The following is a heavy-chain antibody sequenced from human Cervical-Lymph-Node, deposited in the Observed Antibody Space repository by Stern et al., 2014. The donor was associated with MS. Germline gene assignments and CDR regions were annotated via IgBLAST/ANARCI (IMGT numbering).Heavy chain of an antibody. CDR2: IYPGESDT. J-gene: IGHJ4*02. Sequence: QLVQSGAEVKKPGESLKISCKGSGHSFSNYWIGWVRQMPGKGLEWMGMIYPGESDTRYSPSFQGHVPLSADKPISTAYLQWSSLEASDTATYYCARHGGQQLVLGFDSWGQGTLVTVSS. V-gene: IGHV5-51*01. CDR3: ARHGGQQLVLGFDS. CDR1: GHSFSNYW. D-gene: IGHD6-13*01.